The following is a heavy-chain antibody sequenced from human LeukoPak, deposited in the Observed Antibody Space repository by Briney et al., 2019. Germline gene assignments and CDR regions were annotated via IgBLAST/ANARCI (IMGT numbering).Heavy chain of an antibody. CDR2: IYNGVTT. CDR1: GDSITSGGQY. V-gene: IGHV4-31*03. D-gene: IGHD6-13*01. CDR3: AGHKRAQQLMRDSSFDP. J-gene: IGHJ5*02. Sequence: SQTLSLTCTVSGDSITSGGQYWNWLRQRPGKGLEWIAYIYNGVTTYYNPSLRSRVTVSADTSKNQFSLTVNSVTAADTAVYYCAGHKRAQQLMRDSSFDPWGQGTLVTVSS.